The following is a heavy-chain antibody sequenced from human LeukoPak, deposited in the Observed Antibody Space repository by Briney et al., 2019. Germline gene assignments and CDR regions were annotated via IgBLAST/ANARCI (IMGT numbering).Heavy chain of an antibody. Sequence: SETLSLTCTASGGSISSYYWSWIRQPPGKGLEWIGYIYYSGSTNYNPSLKSRVTISVDTSKNQFSLELSSVTAADTAVYYCARLHGSGSYYNFWDYYYGMDVWGQGTTVTVSS. CDR3: ARLHGSGSYYNFWDYYYGMDV. J-gene: IGHJ6*02. V-gene: IGHV4-59*08. D-gene: IGHD3-10*01. CDR2: IYYSGST. CDR1: GGSISSYY.